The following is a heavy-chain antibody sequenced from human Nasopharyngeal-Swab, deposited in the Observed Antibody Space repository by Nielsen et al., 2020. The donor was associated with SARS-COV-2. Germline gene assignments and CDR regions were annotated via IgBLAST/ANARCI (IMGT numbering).Heavy chain of an antibody. CDR1: GFSRSTSGVG. Sequence: SGPTLVKPTQTYTLTCTFCGFSRSTSGVGVGGSRQPPGKALEWLALIYWNDDKRDSPSLKSRLTITKDTSKNQVVLTMTNMDPVDTPTYYCAHSIAVAGTLHAFDIWGQGTMVTFSS. J-gene: IGHJ3*02. V-gene: IGHV2-5*01. CDR2: IYWNDDK. CDR3: AHSIAVAGTLHAFDI. D-gene: IGHD6-19*01.